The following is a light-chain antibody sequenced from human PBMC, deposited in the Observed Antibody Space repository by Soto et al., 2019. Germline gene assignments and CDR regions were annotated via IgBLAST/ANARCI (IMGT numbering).Light chain of an antibody. CDR3: QLYGSSPPRYT. J-gene: IGKJ2*01. CDR1: QSVSSNY. V-gene: IGKV3-20*01. Sequence: EIVLTQSPGTLYLSPGERATLSCRASQSVSSNYLAWYQQKRGQAPRLLIYAASARATGIPDRFSGSESGTDFTLTISRLEPEDFAVYFCQLYGSSPPRYTFGQGTKLEIK. CDR2: AAS.